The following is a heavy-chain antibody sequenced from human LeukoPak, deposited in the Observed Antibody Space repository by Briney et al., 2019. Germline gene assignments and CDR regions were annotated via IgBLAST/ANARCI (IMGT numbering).Heavy chain of an antibody. D-gene: IGHD1-26*01. CDR1: GDSFSSNSYY. J-gene: IGHJ3*02. V-gene: IGHV4-39*07. CDR2: IQYSGST. CDR3: ARRGAGPRAVAFDI. Sequence: PAETLSLTCTVSGDSFSSNSYYWAWIRQPPGKGLECIGGIQYSGSTYYNPSLKSRVTISVDTSKNQFSLWLSSVTAADTAVYYCARRGAGPRAVAFDIWGQGTMVTVSS.